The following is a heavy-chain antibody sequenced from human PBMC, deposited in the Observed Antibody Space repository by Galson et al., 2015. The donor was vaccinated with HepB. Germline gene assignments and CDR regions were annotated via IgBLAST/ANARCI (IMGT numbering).Heavy chain of an antibody. V-gene: IGHV3-53*01. J-gene: IGHJ4*02. CDR2: TYNGGNT. D-gene: IGHD7-27*01. Sequence: LRLSCAASGFVVTSNYMSWVRQAPEKGLEWVSTTYNGGNTDYADSVKGRFTISIDVSKNTLYLQMNSLRAEDTAVYYCARLENWGSYYWGRGTLVTVSS. CDR3: ARLENWGSYY. CDR1: GFVVTSNY.